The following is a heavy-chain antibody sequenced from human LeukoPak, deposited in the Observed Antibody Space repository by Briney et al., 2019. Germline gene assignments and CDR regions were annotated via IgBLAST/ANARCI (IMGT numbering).Heavy chain of an antibody. Sequence: GGSLRLSCAASGFTFDGYAMHCGRQAPGKGLEWVSLISGDGGRTYYADSVKGRFTISRDNSKNSLYLQMNSLRTEDTALYYCAKDKSTTFDYWGQGTLVTVSS. CDR1: GFTFDGYA. V-gene: IGHV3-43*02. J-gene: IGHJ4*02. D-gene: IGHD2-2*01. CDR3: AKDKSTTFDY. CDR2: ISGDGGRT.